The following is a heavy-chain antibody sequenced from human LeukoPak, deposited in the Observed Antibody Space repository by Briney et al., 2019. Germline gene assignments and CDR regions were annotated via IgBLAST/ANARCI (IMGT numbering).Heavy chain of an antibody. J-gene: IGHJ4*02. CDR2: IFYSGGT. D-gene: IGHD3-10*01. CDR3: ARGTRSSGLYY. Sequence: SETLSLTCTVSGASISSHYWSWIRQPPGKGLEWIGYIFYSGGTNYNPSLKSRVTMSVDRSKNQFSLRLKSVTAADTAIYFCARGTRSSGLYYWGQGTQVTVSS. CDR1: GASISSHY. V-gene: IGHV4-59*11.